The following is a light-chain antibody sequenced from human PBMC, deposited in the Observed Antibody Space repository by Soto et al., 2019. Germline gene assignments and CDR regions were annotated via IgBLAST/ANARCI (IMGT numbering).Light chain of an antibody. Sequence: QSALTQPASVSGSPGQSITISCTGTSSDVGSYNLVSWYQQHPGKAPKLMIYEGSKRPSGVSNRFSGSKSGNTASLTVSGLQAEDEADYYCCSYAGRPTYVFGTGTKLTVL. CDR3: CSYAGRPTYV. J-gene: IGLJ1*01. V-gene: IGLV2-23*01. CDR2: EGS. CDR1: SSDVGSYNL.